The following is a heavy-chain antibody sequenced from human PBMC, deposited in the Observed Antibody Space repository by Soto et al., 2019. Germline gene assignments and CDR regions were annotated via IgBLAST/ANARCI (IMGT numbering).Heavy chain of an antibody. V-gene: IGHV4-39*02. Sequence: SETLSLTCTVSGDSISSSSYYWGWIRQPPGKGLEWIGNINYSGSTYYNPSLQSRVTTSVDTSKNQFSLKLSSVIAADTAVYYCARDRIAADATEVAFDFWGQGTMVTVSS. CDR3: ARDRIAADATEVAFDF. CDR2: INYSGST. CDR1: GDSISSSSYY. D-gene: IGHD6-13*01. J-gene: IGHJ3*01.